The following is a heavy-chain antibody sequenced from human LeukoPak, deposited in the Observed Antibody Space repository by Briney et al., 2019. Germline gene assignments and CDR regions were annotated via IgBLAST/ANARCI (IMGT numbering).Heavy chain of an antibody. Sequence: SETLSLTCAVYGGSFSGYYWSWLRQPPGKGLEWIGEINHSGSTNYNPSLKSRVTISVDTSKNQFSLKLSSVTAADTAVYYCARRKRRITMIVVVTRGAFDIWGQGTMVTVSS. D-gene: IGHD3-22*01. V-gene: IGHV4-34*01. J-gene: IGHJ3*02. CDR2: INHSGST. CDR1: GGSFSGYY. CDR3: ARRKRRITMIVVVTRGAFDI.